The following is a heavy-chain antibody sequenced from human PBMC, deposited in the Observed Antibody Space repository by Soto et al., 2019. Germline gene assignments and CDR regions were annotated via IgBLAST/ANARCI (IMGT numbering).Heavy chain of an antibody. CDR2: IIPILGIA. Sequence: QVQLVQSGAEVKKPGSSVKVSCKASGGTFSSYTISWVRQAPGQGLEWMGRIIPILGIANYAQKFQGRVTITADKSTSTAYMELSSLRSEDTAVYYCARAKYSCGTHHGMGAFDIWGQGTMVTVSS. D-gene: IGHD2-2*01. V-gene: IGHV1-69*02. J-gene: IGHJ3*02. CDR1: GGTFSSYT. CDR3: ARAKYSCGTHHGMGAFDI.